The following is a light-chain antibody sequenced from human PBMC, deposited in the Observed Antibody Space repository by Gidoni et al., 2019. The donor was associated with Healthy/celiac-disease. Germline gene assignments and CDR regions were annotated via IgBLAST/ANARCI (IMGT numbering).Light chain of an antibody. CDR1: KLGDKY. J-gene: IGLJ2*01. Sequence: YGRTQPPSVAVAPGQTASITCSGDKLGDKYACWYQQKPGQSPVLVIYQDSKRPSGIPERFSGSNSGTTATLTLSGTQAMDEADYYCQAWDSSTVVFGGGTTLTVL. CDR3: QAWDSSTVV. V-gene: IGLV3-1*01. CDR2: QDS.